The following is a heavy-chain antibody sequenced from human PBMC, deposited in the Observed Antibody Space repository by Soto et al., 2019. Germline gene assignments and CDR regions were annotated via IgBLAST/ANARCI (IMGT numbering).Heavy chain of an antibody. Sequence: GGSLRLSCAASGFTFSSYGMHWVRQAPGKGLEWVAVISYDGSNKYYADSVKGRFTISRDNSKNTLYLKMNSLRAEDTAVYYCAKDAGHIVVVPAATDAFDIWGQGTMVTVSS. V-gene: IGHV3-30*18. CDR2: ISYDGSNK. CDR1: GFTFSSYG. J-gene: IGHJ3*02. D-gene: IGHD2-2*01. CDR3: AKDAGHIVVVPAATDAFDI.